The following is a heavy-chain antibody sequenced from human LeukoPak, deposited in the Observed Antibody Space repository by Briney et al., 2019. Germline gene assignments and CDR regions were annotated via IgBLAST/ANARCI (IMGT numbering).Heavy chain of an antibody. CDR2: ISSTSAYI. V-gene: IGHV3-21*01. Sequence: PGGSLRLSCAASGFALNSYSFSWVRQAPGKGLEWVSSISSTSAYIYYADSVKGRFTISRSNPDNVMYLQMNSLEAEDTAVYYCARGDGVGATPDYWGQGTLVTVSS. J-gene: IGHJ4*02. D-gene: IGHD1-26*01. CDR1: GFALNSYS. CDR3: ARGDGVGATPDY.